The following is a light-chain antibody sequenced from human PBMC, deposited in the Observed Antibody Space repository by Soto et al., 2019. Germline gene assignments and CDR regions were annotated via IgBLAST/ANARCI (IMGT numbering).Light chain of an antibody. V-gene: IGLV3-1*01. CDR1: KLGDKY. J-gene: IGLJ1*01. CDR3: QAWDSSTYV. Sequence: SYELTQPPSVSESPGQTASITCSGDKLGDKYACWYQQKPGQSPVLVIYQDSKRPSGIPERFSGSNSGNTATLTISGTQAMDEADYYCQAWDSSTYVFGPGTKVTVL. CDR2: QDS.